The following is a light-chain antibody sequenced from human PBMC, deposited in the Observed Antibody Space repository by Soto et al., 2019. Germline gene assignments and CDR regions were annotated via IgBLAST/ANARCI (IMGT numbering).Light chain of an antibody. CDR3: QQYNSYSGT. V-gene: IGKV3-11*01. CDR1: QSVSSY. J-gene: IGKJ1*01. CDR2: DAS. Sequence: EIVLTQSPATVSLSQGERATLSCRASQSVSSYLAWYQQKPGQAPRLLIYDASNRATGIPARFSGSGSGTEFTLTISSLQPDDFATYYCQQYNSYSGTFGQGTKVDI.